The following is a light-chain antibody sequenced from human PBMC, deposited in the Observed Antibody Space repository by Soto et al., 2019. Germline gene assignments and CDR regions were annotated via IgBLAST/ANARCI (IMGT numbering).Light chain of an antibody. CDR1: SSDVGAYNY. J-gene: IGLJ3*02. Sequence: QSALTQPPSASGSPGQSVTISCTGTSSDVGAYNYVSWYQQHPGKAPKLVIYEVTKRPSGVPDRFSGSKSGNTASLTVSGLQAEDEADYYCSSYAPSNTLVFGGGTQLTVL. CDR2: EVT. V-gene: IGLV2-8*01. CDR3: SSYAPSNTLV.